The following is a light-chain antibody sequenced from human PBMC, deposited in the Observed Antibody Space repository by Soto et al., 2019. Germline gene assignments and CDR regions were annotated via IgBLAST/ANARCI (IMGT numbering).Light chain of an antibody. J-gene: IGKJ1*01. V-gene: IGKV3-11*01. CDR3: QQRSNWLWT. CDR1: QSVSSY. Sequence: EIVLTQSPATLSLSPGERATLSCRASQSVSSYLAWYQQKPGQAPRLLIYDASNRATGIPARFSGSGSGTDSTLTISSLEPEDFAVYYCQQRSNWLWTFGQGTKVDIK. CDR2: DAS.